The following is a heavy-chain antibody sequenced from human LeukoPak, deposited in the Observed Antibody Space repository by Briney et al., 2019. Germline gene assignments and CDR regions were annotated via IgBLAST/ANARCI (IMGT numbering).Heavy chain of an antibody. V-gene: IGHV3-11*01. J-gene: IGHJ5*02. D-gene: IGHD1-7*01. CDR1: GFTFSDYY. CDR3: ARDACSEYNWNYGSFDP. CDR2: ISSSGSTI. Sequence: GGSLRLSCAAYGFTFSDYYMSWIRQAPGKGLEWVSYISSSGSTIYYADSVKGRFTISRDNAKNSLYLQMNSLRAEDTAVYYCARDACSEYNWNYGSFDPWGQGTLVTVSS.